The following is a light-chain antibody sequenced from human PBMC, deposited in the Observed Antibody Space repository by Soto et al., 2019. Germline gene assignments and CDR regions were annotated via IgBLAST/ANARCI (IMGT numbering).Light chain of an antibody. J-gene: IGKJ3*01. CDR1: QSVSTN. V-gene: IGKV3-15*01. CDR2: AAS. Sequence: EIVVTQSPGILSVSPGDRATLSCRASQSVSTNLAWYQQKPGQAPTLLIYAASTRATGIPARFTGSRSGTDFTLTISSLQSEYFAVYYCQEYSKWPLFTFGPGTRVDIK. CDR3: QEYSKWPLFT.